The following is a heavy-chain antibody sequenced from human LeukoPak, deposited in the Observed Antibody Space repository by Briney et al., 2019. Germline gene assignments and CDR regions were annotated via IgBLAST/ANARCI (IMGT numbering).Heavy chain of an antibody. D-gene: IGHD3-10*01. CDR1: GFTFSSYA. CDR3: AREGHHGSGSYYNVYFQH. CDR2: ISYDGSNK. J-gene: IGHJ1*01. Sequence: GRSLRLSCAASGFTFSSYAMHWVRQAPGKGLEWVAVISYDGSNKYYADSVKGRFTISRDNSKNTLYLQMNSLRAEDTAVYYCAREGHHGSGSYYNVYFQHWGQGTLVTVSS. V-gene: IGHV3-30*04.